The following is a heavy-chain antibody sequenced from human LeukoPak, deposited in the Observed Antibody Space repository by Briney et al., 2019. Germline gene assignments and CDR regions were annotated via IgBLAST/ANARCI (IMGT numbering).Heavy chain of an antibody. J-gene: IGHJ3*01. CDR3: ARAFCPRGRSRGGRLDAFDV. D-gene: IGHD1-26*01. CDR1: GYTFTDFF. Sequence: ASVKVSCKASGYTFTDFFIYWVRQAPGQGLEWVGWFNPITGGTKSPQKFQDRVTMTRDTSISTVYMELSSLISDDTDLYYCARAFCPRGRSRGGRLDAFDVWGPGAMVTVSS. V-gene: IGHV1-2*02. CDR2: FNPITGGT.